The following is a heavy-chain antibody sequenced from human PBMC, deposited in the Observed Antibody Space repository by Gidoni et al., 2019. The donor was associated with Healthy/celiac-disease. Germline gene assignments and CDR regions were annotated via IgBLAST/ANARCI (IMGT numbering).Heavy chain of an antibody. V-gene: IGHV5-10-1*03. CDR3: ARYRAYDFWSGYSKYYFDY. Sequence: EVQLVQSGAEVKKPGESLRLSGKGSGYSFTSYWFSWVRQMPGKGLEWMGWIDPSDSYTNYSPSFQGHVTISADKSISTAYLQWSSLKASDTAMYYCARYRAYDFWSGYSKYYFDYWGQGTLVTVSS. CDR2: IDPSDSYT. CDR1: GYSFTSYW. D-gene: IGHD3-3*01. J-gene: IGHJ4*02.